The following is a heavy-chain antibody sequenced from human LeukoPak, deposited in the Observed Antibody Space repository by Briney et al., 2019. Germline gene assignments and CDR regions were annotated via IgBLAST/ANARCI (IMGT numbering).Heavy chain of an antibody. V-gene: IGHV3-33*06. Sequence: GGSLRLTCAASGFTFSSYGMHWVRQAPGKGLEWVAVIWYDGSNKYYADSVKGRFTISRDNSKNTLYLQMNSLRAEDTAVYYCAKEGEYCSGGSCYRGFDYWGQGTLVTVSS. CDR1: GFTFSSYG. J-gene: IGHJ4*02. CDR3: AKEGEYCSGGSCYRGFDY. CDR2: IWYDGSNK. D-gene: IGHD2-15*01.